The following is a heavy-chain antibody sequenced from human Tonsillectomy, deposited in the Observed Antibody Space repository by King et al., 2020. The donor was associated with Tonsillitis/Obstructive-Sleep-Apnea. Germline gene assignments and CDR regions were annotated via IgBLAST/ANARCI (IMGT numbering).Heavy chain of an antibody. J-gene: IGHJ3*02. V-gene: IGHV3-30*18. Sequence: LQLVQSGGGVVQPGRSLRLSCAASGFTFSSYGMHWVRQAPGKGLEWVAVISYDGSNKYYADSVKGRFTISRDNSKNTLYLQMNILRAEDTAVYYCAKDLSVSVKAFDIWGQGTMVTVSS. CDR2: ISYDGSNK. CDR3: AKDLSVSVKAFDI. CDR1: GFTFSSYG. D-gene: IGHD3-16*02.